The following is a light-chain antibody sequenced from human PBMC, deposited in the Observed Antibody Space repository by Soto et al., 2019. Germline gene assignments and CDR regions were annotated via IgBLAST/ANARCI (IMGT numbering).Light chain of an antibody. V-gene: IGKV1-39*01. Sequence: IHMNQSPSSLSASIGDKVTSTCRASQSIAIYLNWYHQKPGKAPNLLIYAASSLQSGVPSRCSGSGSGTDYTLTISNLQPEDVATYFCQQTYTIPQYTFGQWTKVDI. CDR3: QQTYTIPQYT. CDR2: AAS. CDR1: QSIAIY. J-gene: IGKJ2*01.